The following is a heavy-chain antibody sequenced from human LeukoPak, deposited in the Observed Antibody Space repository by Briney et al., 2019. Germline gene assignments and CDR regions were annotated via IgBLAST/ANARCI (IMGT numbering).Heavy chain of an antibody. CDR1: GFTFSSYG. Sequence: GGSLRLSCAASGFTFSSYGMHWVRQAPGKGLEWVSVIYSGGSTYYADSVKGRFTISRDNSKNTLYLQMNSLRAEDTAVYYCARVRQQLVYFDPWGQGTLVTVSS. D-gene: IGHD6-13*01. J-gene: IGHJ5*02. CDR2: IYSGGST. CDR3: ARVRQQLVYFDP. V-gene: IGHV3-NL1*01.